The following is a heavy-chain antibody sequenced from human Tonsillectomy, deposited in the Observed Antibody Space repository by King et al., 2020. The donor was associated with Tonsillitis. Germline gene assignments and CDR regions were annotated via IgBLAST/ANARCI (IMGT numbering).Heavy chain of an antibody. D-gene: IGHD3-10*01. J-gene: IGHJ6*02. CDR3: ARGGNMVRGTDYYYYGLDD. CDR2: ISYDGSNK. CDR1: GFTFSSYA. Sequence: VQLVESGGGVVQPGRSLRLSCAASGFTFSSYAMHWVRQAPGKGLEWVALISYDGSNKYHADSAKGRFTISRDNSKTTLFLQMNSLRGEDTAVYYCARGGNMVRGTDYYYYGLDDWGQGTTVTVSS. V-gene: IGHV3-30-3*01.